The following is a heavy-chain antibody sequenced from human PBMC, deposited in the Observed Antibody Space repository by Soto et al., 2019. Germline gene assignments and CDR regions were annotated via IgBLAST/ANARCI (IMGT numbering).Heavy chain of an antibody. CDR3: ARRYDYVDY. CDR2: ISGGSSTI. J-gene: IGHJ4*02. D-gene: IGHD3-16*01. CDR1: GFSFSSYS. V-gene: IGHV3-48*02. Sequence: EVQLVESGGGLVQPGGSLRLSCTASGFSFSSYSMNWVRQAPGKGLEWVSYISGGSSTIYYADSVKGRFTISRDNAKNSLYLQMNSLRDEDTAVYYCARRYDYVDYWGQGTLVTVSS.